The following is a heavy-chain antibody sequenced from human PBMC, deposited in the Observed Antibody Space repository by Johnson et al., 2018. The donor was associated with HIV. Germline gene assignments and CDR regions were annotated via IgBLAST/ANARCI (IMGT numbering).Heavy chain of an antibody. J-gene: IGHJ3*02. D-gene: IGHD1-1*01. CDR1: GFTFSSYG. Sequence: VQLVESGGGVVQPGRSLRLSCAASGFTFSSYGMHWVRQAPGTGLEWVAVIYSGGSTYYADSVKGRFTISRDNSKNTLYRQMNSLRAEDTAVYYCARATTPHDAFDIWGQGTMVTVSS. CDR2: IYSGGST. CDR3: ARATTPHDAFDI. V-gene: IGHV3-NL1*01.